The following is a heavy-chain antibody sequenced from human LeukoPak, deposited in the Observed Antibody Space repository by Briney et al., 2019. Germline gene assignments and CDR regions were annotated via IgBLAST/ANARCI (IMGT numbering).Heavy chain of an antibody. CDR1: GGSISSYY. J-gene: IGHJ6*02. Sequence: SETLSLTCTASGGSISSYYWSWIRQPPGKGLEWIGYIYYSGSTNYNPSLKSRVTISVDTSKNQFSLKLSSVTAADTAVYYCARGGSAAGSLYYYYGMDVWGQGTTVTVSS. CDR2: IYYSGST. V-gene: IGHV4-59*01. CDR3: ARGGSAAGSLYYYYGMDV. D-gene: IGHD6-13*01.